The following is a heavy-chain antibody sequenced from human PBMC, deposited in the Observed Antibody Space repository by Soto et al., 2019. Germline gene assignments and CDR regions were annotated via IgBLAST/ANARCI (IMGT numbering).Heavy chain of an antibody. V-gene: IGHV1-8*01. CDR3: ARRKERSGPHYFDS. D-gene: IGHD1-1*01. CDR1: GYSFITYD. CDR2: MNPYNGNA. J-gene: IGHJ4*02. Sequence: QVQLVQSGAEVKKPGASVKVSCKASGYSFITYDINWVRQAPGQGLEWMGWMNPYNGNAGYAQKFQGRVTMTRNTSICTAYMELSSLRSNDTAVYFCARRKERSGPHYFDSWGQGTLVTVSS.